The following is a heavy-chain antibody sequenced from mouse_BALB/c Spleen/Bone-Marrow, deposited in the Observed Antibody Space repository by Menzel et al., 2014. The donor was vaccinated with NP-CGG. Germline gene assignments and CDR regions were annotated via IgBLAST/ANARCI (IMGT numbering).Heavy chain of an antibody. Sequence: VMLVESGPGLVQPSQSLSIPCTVSGFSLTSYGVHWVRQSPGKGLEWLGVIWSGGSTDYNAAFISRLSISKDNSKSQVFFEMNSLQADDSAIYYCARNRRYDVFDYWGQGTTLTVSS. CDR3: ARNRRYDVFDY. CDR2: IWSGGST. J-gene: IGHJ2*01. D-gene: IGHD2-14*01. V-gene: IGHV2-4-1*01. CDR1: GFSLTSYG.